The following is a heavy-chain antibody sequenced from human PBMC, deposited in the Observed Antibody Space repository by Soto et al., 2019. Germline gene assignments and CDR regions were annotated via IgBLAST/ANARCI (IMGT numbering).Heavy chain of an antibody. CDR2: ISGDNGKT. D-gene: IGHD2-8*01. CDR3: ARDHEDIVLMMSEIYYYYGMDV. Sequence: ASVKVSCKASGYPFTNYGISWVRQAPGQGLEWMGWISGDNGKTKYAQKFQGRVTMTTDTSTSTAYMELRSLRSDDTAVYCCARDHEDIVLMMSEIYYYYGMDVWGQGTRVTVSS. CDR1: GYPFTNYG. V-gene: IGHV1-18*04. J-gene: IGHJ6*02.